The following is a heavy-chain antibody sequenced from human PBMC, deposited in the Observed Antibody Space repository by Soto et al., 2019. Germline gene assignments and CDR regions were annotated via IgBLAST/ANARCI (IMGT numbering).Heavy chain of an antibody. J-gene: IGHJ4*02. CDR1: GFTVSSYF. CDR3: ARGAGYSSGWYDY. V-gene: IGHV3-53*04. D-gene: IGHD6-19*01. Sequence: GGSLRLSCAASGFTVSSYFMSWVRQAPGKGLEWVSVIYSGGTTYYADSVKGRFTISRHNSKNTLYLQMNSLRAEDTAVYYCARGAGYSSGWYDYWGQGTLVTVSS. CDR2: IYSGGTT.